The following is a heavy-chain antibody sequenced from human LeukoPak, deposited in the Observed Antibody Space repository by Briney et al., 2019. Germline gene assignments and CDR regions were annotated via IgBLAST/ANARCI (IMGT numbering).Heavy chain of an antibody. CDR1: GGSISSYY. V-gene: IGHV4-59*01. CDR2: IYYSGST. Sequence: PSETLSLTCTVSGGSISSYYWSWIRQPPGKGLEWIGYIYYSGSTNYNPSLKSRVTISVDTSKNQFSLKLSSVTAADTAVYYYARDGVMTTSYYYYGMDVWGQGTTVTVSS. D-gene: IGHD2/OR15-2a*01. CDR3: ARDGVMTTSYYYYGMDV. J-gene: IGHJ6*02.